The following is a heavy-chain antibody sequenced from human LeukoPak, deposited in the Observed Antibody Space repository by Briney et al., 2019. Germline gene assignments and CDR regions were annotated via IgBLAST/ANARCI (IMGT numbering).Heavy chain of an antibody. D-gene: IGHD3-9*01. J-gene: IGHJ4*02. CDR1: GFTFSSYA. V-gene: IGHV3-30*04. CDR2: ISYDGSNK. CDR3: ARGSVGYYDILTAVPTPGY. Sequence: PGGSLRLSCAASGFTFSSYAMHWVRQAPGKGLEWVAVISYDGSNKYYADSVKGRFTISRDNSKNTLYLQMNSLRAEDTAVYYCARGSVGYYDILTAVPTPGYWGQGTLVTVSS.